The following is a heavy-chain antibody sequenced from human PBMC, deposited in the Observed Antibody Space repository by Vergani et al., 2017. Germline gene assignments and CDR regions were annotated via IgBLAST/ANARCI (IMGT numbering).Heavy chain of an antibody. CDR1: GFTFGSYG. CDR3: ARESYYYDSSGYYPEYYFDY. Sequence: QVQLVESGGGVVQPGRSLRLSCAASGFTFGSYGMHWVRQAPGKGLEWVAVIWYDGSNKYYADSVKGRFTISRDNSKNTLYLQMNSLRAEDTAVYYCARESYYYDSSGYYPEYYFDYWGQGTLVTVSS. J-gene: IGHJ4*02. CDR2: IWYDGSNK. V-gene: IGHV3-33*01. D-gene: IGHD3-22*01.